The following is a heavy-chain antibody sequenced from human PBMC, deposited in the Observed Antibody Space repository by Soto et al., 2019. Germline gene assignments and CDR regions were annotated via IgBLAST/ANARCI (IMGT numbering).Heavy chain of an antibody. V-gene: IGHV3-23*01. CDR1: GFTFSSYA. CDR2: ISGSGGST. D-gene: IGHD3-10*01. J-gene: IGHJ4*02. Sequence: PGGSLRLSCAASGFTFSSYAMSWVRQAPGKGLEWVSAISGSGGSTYYADSVKGRFTISRDNSKNTLYLQMNSLRAEDTAVYYCAKDSSGILWFGELFPDQYFDYWGQGTLVTVSS. CDR3: AKDSSGILWFGELFPDQYFDY.